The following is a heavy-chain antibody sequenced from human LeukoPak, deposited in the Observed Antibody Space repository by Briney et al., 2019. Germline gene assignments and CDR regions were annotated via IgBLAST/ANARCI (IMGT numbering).Heavy chain of an antibody. J-gene: IGHJ4*02. CDR3: ARATYYYGSGSYYSFDY. CDR1: GYTFTVYY. V-gene: IGHV1-2*02. CDR2: INPNSGGT. D-gene: IGHD3-10*01. Sequence: ASVTVSFKASGYTFTVYYVHWVRQAPGQGLEWMGWINPNSGGTNYAQKFQGRVTMTRDTSISTAYMELSRLRSDDTAVYYCARATYYYGSGSYYSFDYWGQGTLVTVSS.